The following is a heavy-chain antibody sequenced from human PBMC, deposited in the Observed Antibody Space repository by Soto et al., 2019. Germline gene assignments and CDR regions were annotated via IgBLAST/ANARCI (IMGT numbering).Heavy chain of an antibody. CDR1: GGTFRSYA. V-gene: IGHV1-69*01. J-gene: IGHJ4*02. Sequence: QVQLVQSGAEMKKSGSSVKVSCKASGGTFRSYAISWVRQAPGQGLEWMGGIIPLFGTTNYAQKFQGRVTITAVDQTRTASMELSSLRSEDTAIYFCATNNRASYHFDYWGQGTLVTVSS. D-gene: IGHD3-16*02. CDR2: IIPLFGTT. CDR3: ATNNRASYHFDY.